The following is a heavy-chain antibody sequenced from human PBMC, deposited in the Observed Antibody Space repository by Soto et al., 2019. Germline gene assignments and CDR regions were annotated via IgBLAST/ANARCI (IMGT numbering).Heavy chain of an antibody. D-gene: IGHD3-10*01. J-gene: IGHJ4*02. V-gene: IGHV3-23*01. CDR3: AKDGEYYYGSGETYYFDY. Sequence: VQLLESGGGLVQPGGSLRLSGAASGFTFSRCAMAWVRQAPGKGLEWVSVISSGGGTTDYADSVKGRFTISRDNSQNTLYLQMNSLRAEDTAVYYCAKDGEYYYGSGETYYFDYWGQGTLVTVSS. CDR1: GFTFSRCA. CDR2: ISSGGGTT.